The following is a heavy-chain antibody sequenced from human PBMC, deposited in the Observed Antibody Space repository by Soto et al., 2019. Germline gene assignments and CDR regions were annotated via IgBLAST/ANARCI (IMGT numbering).Heavy chain of an antibody. CDR1: GFPFDIYG. V-gene: IGHV3-23*01. CDR3: AKGAGTHSYFYMDV. Sequence: EVQLLESGGGLVQPGGSLRLSCAASGFPFDIYGMTWVRQAPGKGLEWVSDISIGDERTHYADSVEGRFIISRDDSRETLFLQMNSLRAEDTAIYFCAKGAGTHSYFYMDVWGKGTTVTVS. D-gene: IGHD6-19*01. CDR2: ISIGDERT. J-gene: IGHJ6*03.